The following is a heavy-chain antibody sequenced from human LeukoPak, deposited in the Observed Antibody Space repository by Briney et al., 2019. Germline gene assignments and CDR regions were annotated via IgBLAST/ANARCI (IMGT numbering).Heavy chain of an antibody. CDR2: IYYSGST. Sequence: SETLSLTCTVSGGSISRYYWSWIRQPPGKGLEWIGYIYYSGSTNYNPSLKSRVTISVDTSKNQFSLKLSSVTAADTAVYYCAGSSSSWYSHFDYWGQGTLVTVSS. D-gene: IGHD6-13*01. CDR3: AGSSSSWYSHFDY. CDR1: GGSISRYY. V-gene: IGHV4-59*03. J-gene: IGHJ4*02.